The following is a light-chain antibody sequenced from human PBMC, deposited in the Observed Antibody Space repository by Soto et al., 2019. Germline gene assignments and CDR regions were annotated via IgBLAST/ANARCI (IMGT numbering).Light chain of an antibody. CDR3: AAWDDSLKGVL. V-gene: IGLV1-44*01. Sequence: QSVLTQPPSASGTPGQRVTISCSGSSSNIGSNTVTWYRQLPGTAPRLLIYTNNQRPSGVPDRFSGSKSGTSASLAISGLQSDDEAVYSCAAWDDSLKGVLFGGGTKVTVL. CDR1: SSNIGSNT. CDR2: TNN. J-gene: IGLJ2*01.